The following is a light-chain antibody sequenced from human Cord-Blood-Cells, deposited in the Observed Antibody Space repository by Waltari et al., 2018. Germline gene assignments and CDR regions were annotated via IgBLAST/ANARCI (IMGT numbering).Light chain of an antibody. CDR2: DVS. CDR1: SSDVGGYNH. CDR3: SSYTSSSTLDVV. V-gene: IGLV2-14*01. J-gene: IGLJ2*01. Sequence: QSALTQPASVSGSPGQSITISCTGTSSDVGGYNHVPWYQQHPGKAPKLMIYDVSNRTSGVSNRFSGSKSGNTTSLTISGLQAEDEADYYCSSYTSSSTLDVVFGGGTKLTVL.